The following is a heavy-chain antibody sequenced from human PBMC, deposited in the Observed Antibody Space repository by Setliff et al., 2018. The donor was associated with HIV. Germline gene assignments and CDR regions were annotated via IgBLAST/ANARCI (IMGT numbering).Heavy chain of an antibody. J-gene: IGHJ4*02. CDR2: IIAVFGPP. Sequence: SVKVSCKTSGGTFSIFSITWVRQAPGQGLEWMGGIIAVFGPPNYAQRFQRRLTITADESTTTAYMELSSLKSEDTAVYYCARDPTGGAARFDYWGQGTLVTVSS. V-gene: IGHV1-69*13. CDR1: GGTFSIFS. D-gene: IGHD6-6*01. CDR3: ARDPTGGAARFDY.